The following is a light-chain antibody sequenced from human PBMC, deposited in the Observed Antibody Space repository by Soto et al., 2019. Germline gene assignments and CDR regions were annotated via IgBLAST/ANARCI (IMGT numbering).Light chain of an antibody. J-gene: IGKJ4*01. Sequence: AIRMTHSPSSLSASTVDRVTITCRASQGISSYLAWYQQKPGKVPKLLIYAASTLQSGVPSRFSGSGSGTDFTLTISCLQSEDFATYYCQQYYSYPLTFGGGTKVDIK. CDR1: QGISSY. CDR3: QQYYSYPLT. CDR2: AAS. V-gene: IGKV1-8*01.